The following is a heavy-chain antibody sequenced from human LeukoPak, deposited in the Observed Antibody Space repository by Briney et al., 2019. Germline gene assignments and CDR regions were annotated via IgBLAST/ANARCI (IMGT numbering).Heavy chain of an antibody. V-gene: IGHV3-23*01. Sequence: PGGSLRLSCAASGFTFSSYAMSWVRQAPGQGLEWVSAISGGGGSTYYADSVKGRFTISRDNSKNTLYLQMNSLRAEDTAVYCCAKGRVILTAMVPLDYWGQGTLVTVSS. CDR3: AKGRVILTAMVPLDY. J-gene: IGHJ4*02. CDR1: GFTFSSYA. CDR2: ISGGGGST. D-gene: IGHD5-18*01.